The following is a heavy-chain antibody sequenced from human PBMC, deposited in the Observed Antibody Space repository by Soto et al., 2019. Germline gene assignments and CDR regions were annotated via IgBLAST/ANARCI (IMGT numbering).Heavy chain of an antibody. CDR3: ARCGLHYYGMDV. CDR1: GGTITSYY. CDR2: IYYSGST. J-gene: IGHJ6*02. Sequence: PSETLSLTCTVSGGTITSYYWSWIRQPAGKGLEWIGYIYYSGSTNYNPSLKSRVTISVDTSKNQFSLKLSSVNAADTAVYYCARCGLHYYGMDVWGQGTTVTVSS. V-gene: IGHV4-59*01.